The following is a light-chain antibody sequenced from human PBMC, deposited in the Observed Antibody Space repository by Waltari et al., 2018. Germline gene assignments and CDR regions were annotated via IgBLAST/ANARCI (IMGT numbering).Light chain of an antibody. V-gene: IGLV3-19*01. J-gene: IGLJ3*02. CDR3: NARSGK. CDR2: GKN. CDR1: SLRTYY. Sequence: SSELTQDPAVSVALGQSVSITCQGDSLRTYYASWYQQKPGQAPVVVIYGKNNRPSGIPDRFSGSSSGNTASLTIAGVQAEDEADYYCNARSGKFGGGTKLTVL.